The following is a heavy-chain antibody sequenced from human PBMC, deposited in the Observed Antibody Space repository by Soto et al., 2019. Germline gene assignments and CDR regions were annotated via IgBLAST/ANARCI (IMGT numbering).Heavy chain of an antibody. J-gene: IGHJ6*02. D-gene: IGHD5-18*01. CDR1: GYTFTSYG. Sequence: QVQLLQSGADVKKPGASVRVSCKASGYTFTSYGITWVRQAPGQGLECMGWISPHNGNTNYPQKFQGRVTMTTDTSTSTAYMELRSLRSDDTAVYYCVRGSFGYYSYFGMDVWGQGTTVTVSS. CDR2: ISPHNGNT. CDR3: VRGSFGYYSYFGMDV. V-gene: IGHV1-18*04.